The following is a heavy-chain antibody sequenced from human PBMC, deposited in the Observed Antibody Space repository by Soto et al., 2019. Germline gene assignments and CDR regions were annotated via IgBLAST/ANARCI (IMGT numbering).Heavy chain of an antibody. Sequence: QVQLVESGGGVVQPGRSLRLSCAASGFTFSSYGMHWVRQAPGKGLEWVAVIWYDGSNKYYADSVKGRFTISRDNSKNTLYLQMTSLRAEDTAVYYCARTAARYYYYYYGMDVWGQGTTVTVSS. CDR1: GFTFSSYG. CDR2: IWYDGSNK. D-gene: IGHD6-6*01. V-gene: IGHV3-33*01. CDR3: ARTAARYYYYYYGMDV. J-gene: IGHJ6*02.